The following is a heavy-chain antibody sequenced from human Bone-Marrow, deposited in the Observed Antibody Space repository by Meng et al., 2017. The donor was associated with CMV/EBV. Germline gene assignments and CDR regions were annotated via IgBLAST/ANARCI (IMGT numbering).Heavy chain of an antibody. Sequence: SVKVSCKASGYTFTYRQLHWVRQAPGQALEWMGWITPFNGDTSYAQKFQDRLTISRDRSMSTAYMELSSLRSEDTAVYYCATDIVVVPAAIRSPRFDPWGQGTLVTVSS. J-gene: IGHJ5*02. CDR2: ITPFNGDT. V-gene: IGHV1-45*02. CDR1: GYTFTYRQ. CDR3: ATDIVVVPAAIRSPRFDP. D-gene: IGHD2-2*01.